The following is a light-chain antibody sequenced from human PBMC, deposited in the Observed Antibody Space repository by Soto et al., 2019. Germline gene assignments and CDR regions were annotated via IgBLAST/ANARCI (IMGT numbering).Light chain of an antibody. CDR1: QSVSSSY. Sequence: EIVLTQSPGTLSLSPGERATLSCRASQSVSSSYVAWYQQRPSQAPRLLIYGASSRATGIPDRFSCSGSGTDFTLTISRLEPEDFAVYYCQQYDDSQLTFGGGTKVEIK. CDR2: GAS. V-gene: IGKV3-20*01. J-gene: IGKJ4*01. CDR3: QQYDDSQLT.